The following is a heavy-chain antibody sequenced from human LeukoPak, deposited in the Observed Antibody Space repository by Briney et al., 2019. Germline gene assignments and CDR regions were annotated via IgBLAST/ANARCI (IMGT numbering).Heavy chain of an antibody. J-gene: IGHJ4*02. CDR2: IYYSGST. V-gene: IGHV4-39*01. CDR3: ARGHYGSGSHFDY. D-gene: IGHD3-10*01. CDR1: GGSISSRSSY. Sequence: SETLSLTCTVSGGSISSRSSYWGWIRQPPGKGLEWIGSIYYSGSTYYNPSLKSRVTISVDTSKNQFSLKLSSVTAADTAVYYCARGHYGSGSHFDYWGQGTLVTVSS.